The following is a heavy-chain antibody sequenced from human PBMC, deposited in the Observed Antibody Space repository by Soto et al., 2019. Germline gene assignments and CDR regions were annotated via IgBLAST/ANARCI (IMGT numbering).Heavy chain of an antibody. CDR2: IYYSRST. J-gene: IGHJ5*02. CDR1: GGSISSGGYY. CDR3: ARDSCSGGSCYSGWFDP. D-gene: IGHD2-15*01. Sequence: ASETLSLTCTVSGGSISSGGYYWSWIRQHPGKGLEWIGYIYYSRSTYYNPSLKSRVTISVDTSKNQFSLKLSSVTAADTAVYYCARDSCSGGSCYSGWFDPWGQGTLVTVSS. V-gene: IGHV4-31*03.